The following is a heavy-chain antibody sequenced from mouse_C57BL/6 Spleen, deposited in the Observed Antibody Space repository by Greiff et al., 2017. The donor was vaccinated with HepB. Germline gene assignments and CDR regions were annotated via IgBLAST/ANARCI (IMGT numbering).Heavy chain of an antibody. Sequence: EVKLMESGGGLVQPGGSLSLSCAASGFTFTDYYMSWVRQPPGKALEWLGFIRNKANGYTTEYSASVKGRFTISRDNSQSILYRQMNALRAEDSATYYCARSQPYAMDDWGQGTSVTVSS. V-gene: IGHV7-3*01. CDR1: GFTFTDYY. D-gene: IGHD6-1*01. CDR2: IRNKANGYTT. J-gene: IGHJ4*01. CDR3: ARSQPYAMDD.